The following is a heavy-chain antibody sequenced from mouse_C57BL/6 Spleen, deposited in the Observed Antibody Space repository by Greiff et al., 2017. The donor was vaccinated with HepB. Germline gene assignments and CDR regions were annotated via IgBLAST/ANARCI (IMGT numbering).Heavy chain of an antibody. J-gene: IGHJ3*01. V-gene: IGHV2-6*01. CDR1: GFSLTSYG. D-gene: IGHD4-1*01. CDR3: ASEGGLGRFAY. CDR2: IWGVGST. Sequence: LVESGPGLVAPSQSLSITCTVSGFSLTSYGVDWVRQSPGKGLEWLGVIWGVGSTNYNSALKSRLSISKDNSKSQVFLKMNSLQTVDTAMYYCASEGGLGRFAYWGQGTLVTVSA.